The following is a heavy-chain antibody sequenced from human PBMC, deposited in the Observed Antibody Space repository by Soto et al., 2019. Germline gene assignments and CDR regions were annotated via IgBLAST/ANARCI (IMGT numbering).Heavy chain of an antibody. D-gene: IGHD3-16*01. CDR2: IYYSGYT. V-gene: IGHV4-39*01. CDR1: GGSISSSSYY. CDR3: ARHNGPLYVGYYYDMDV. Sequence: QLQLQESGPGLVKPSETLSLTCTVSGGSISSSSYYWGWIRQPPEKGLEWIGSIYYSGYTYYNPSLKSRVTISVDTSKNQFSLKLSSVTAADTAVYYCARHNGPLYVGYYYDMDVWGQGTPVTVSS. J-gene: IGHJ6*02.